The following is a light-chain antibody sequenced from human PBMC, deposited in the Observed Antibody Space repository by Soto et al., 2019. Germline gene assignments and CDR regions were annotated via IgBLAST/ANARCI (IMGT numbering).Light chain of an antibody. CDR2: KAS. J-gene: IGKJ1*01. V-gene: IGKV1-5*03. CDR3: KQYKTYSWT. Sequence: DVQLTQSPSTLSASVGDRVTITCRASQSVSSWLAWYQAKPGKAPNLLIYKASTLESGVPSRFSGSGSGTEFTLTTSSLQPDDFELYYCKQYKTYSWTFGKGPKVE. CDR1: QSVSSW.